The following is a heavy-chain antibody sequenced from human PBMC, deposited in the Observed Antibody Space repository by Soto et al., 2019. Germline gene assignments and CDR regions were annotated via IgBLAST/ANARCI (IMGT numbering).Heavy chain of an antibody. CDR2: INGDGTTT. CDR3: ARDRGYPDSFDI. D-gene: IGHD2-2*01. CDR1: GFPFGPFY. V-gene: IGHV3-74*01. Sequence: GGSLRVSCAAAGFPFGPFYMHWVRQAPGKGLEWVSHINGDGTTTVYADSVKGRFTISRDNAKNTLYLQMTSLRAEDTAVYYCARDRGYPDSFDIWGQGTMVTVSS. J-gene: IGHJ3*02.